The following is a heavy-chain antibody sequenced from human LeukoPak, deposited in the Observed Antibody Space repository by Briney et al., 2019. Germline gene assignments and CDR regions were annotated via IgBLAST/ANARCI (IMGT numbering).Heavy chain of an antibody. J-gene: IGHJ6*02. Sequence: PGGSLRLSCAASGFTVSSNYMSWVRQAPGKGLEYVAVISNDGTYKYYGDSVKGRFTISRDNSKNTLYLQMSSLRAEDTAVYYCERDRAATQPVWGQGTTVTVSS. D-gene: IGHD6-13*01. CDR2: ISNDGTYK. CDR1: GFTVSSNY. V-gene: IGHV3-30*03. CDR3: ERDRAATQPV.